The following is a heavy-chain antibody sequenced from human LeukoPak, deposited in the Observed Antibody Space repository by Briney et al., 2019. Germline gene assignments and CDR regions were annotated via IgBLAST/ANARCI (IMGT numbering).Heavy chain of an antibody. V-gene: IGHV3-48*02. CDR1: GITFSGYS. J-gene: IGHJ4*02. CDR3: ARDQGIFDY. Sequence: HPGGSLRLSCVVSGITFSGYSMIWVRQAPGKGLEWLSFMTTSGNTIFYAESVKGRFTISRDNAKNSLYLQMNSLRDEDSAVYYRARDQGIFDYWGQGTLVTVSS. CDR2: MTTSGNTI.